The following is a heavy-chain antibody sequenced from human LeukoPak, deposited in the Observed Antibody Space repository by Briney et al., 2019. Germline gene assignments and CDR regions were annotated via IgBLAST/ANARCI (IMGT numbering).Heavy chain of an antibody. CDR1: GFIFSNYG. Sequence: GGSLRLSCAASGFIFSNYGMSWVRQAPGKGLEWVSSISFSSTHIYYADSIQGRFTISRDNAENSLYLQMNSLRAEDTAVYYCARVFHGPLYYYDSSGRRGLDYWGQGTLVTVSS. CDR3: ARVFHGPLYYYDSSGRRGLDY. D-gene: IGHD3-22*01. J-gene: IGHJ4*02. CDR2: ISFSSTHI. V-gene: IGHV3-21*06.